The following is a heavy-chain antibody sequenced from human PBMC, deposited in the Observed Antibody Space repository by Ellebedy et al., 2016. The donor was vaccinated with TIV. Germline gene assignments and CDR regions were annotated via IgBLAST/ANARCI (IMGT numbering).Heavy chain of an antibody. Sequence: SETLSLXCTVSGGSFSSVEYFWGWVRQPPERGLEWIGIIYYTGRPSYNPSLKSRVTMPVNTPKNQFSLKLNSVTAADTAVYYCVRVFDRRPYYFYGMDVWGHGTTVIVSS. D-gene: IGHD3-10*01. CDR2: IYYTGRP. V-gene: IGHV4-39*07. J-gene: IGHJ6*02. CDR1: GGSFSSVEYF. CDR3: VRVFDRRPYYFYGMDV.